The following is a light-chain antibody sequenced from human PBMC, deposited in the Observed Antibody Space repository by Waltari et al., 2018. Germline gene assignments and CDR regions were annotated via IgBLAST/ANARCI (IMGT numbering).Light chain of an antibody. CDR2: SPV. Sequence: QSMLTQPPSASGSPGQRVSISCSGGSSNIGSNALNWYKQLPGTAPKLLMYSPVIRPSGVPNRFSGSRSGTSGSRAISGLQSEDEADYYCAAWDDSLKVVLFGGGTKLTVL. CDR3: AAWDDSLKVVL. CDR1: SSNIGSNA. V-gene: IGLV1-44*01. J-gene: IGLJ2*01.